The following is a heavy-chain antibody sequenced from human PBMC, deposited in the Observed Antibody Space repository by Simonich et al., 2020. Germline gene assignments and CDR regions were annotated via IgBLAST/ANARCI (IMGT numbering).Heavy chain of an antibody. Sequence: QVQLQQWGAGLLKPSEILSLTCAVYGGSFSGYYWSGIRQPPGKGLEWIGEFNHSGSTNYNPSLKSRVTISVDTSKNQFSLKLSSVTAADTAVYYCARGKGWKNAFDIWGQGTMVTVSS. J-gene: IGHJ3*02. CDR2: FNHSGST. CDR1: GGSFSGYY. V-gene: IGHV4-34*01. D-gene: IGHD1-1*01. CDR3: ARGKGWKNAFDI.